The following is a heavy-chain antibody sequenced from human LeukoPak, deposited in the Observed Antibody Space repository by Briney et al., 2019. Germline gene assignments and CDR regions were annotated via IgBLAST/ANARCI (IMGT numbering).Heavy chain of an antibody. J-gene: IGHJ4*02. CDR1: GFTVSSNY. CDR2: IYSGGST. CDR3: ARWGLGTSLDY. D-gene: IGHD2-2*01. V-gene: IGHV3-66*02. Sequence: GGPLRLSCAASGFTVSSNYMSWVRQAPGKGLEWVSVIYSGGSTYYADSVKGRFTISRDNSKNTLYLQMNSLRAEDTAVYYCARWGLGTSLDYWGQGTLVTVSS.